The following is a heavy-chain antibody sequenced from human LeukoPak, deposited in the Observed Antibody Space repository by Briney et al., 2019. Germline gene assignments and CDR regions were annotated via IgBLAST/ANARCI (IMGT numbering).Heavy chain of an antibody. CDR3: ARDGEMDYGDYGGAFDI. V-gene: IGHV1-69*05. CDR1: GGTFSSYA. D-gene: IGHD4-17*01. J-gene: IGHJ3*02. CDR2: IIPIFGTA. Sequence: ASVKVSCKASGGTFSSYAISWVRQAPGQGLEWMGGIIPIFGTANYAQKFQGRVTITTDESTSTAYMELSSLRSEDTAVYYCARDGEMDYGDYGGAFDIWGQGTMVTVSS.